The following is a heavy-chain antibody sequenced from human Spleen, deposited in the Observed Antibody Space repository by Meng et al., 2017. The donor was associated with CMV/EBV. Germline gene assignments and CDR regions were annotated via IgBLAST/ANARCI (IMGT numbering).Heavy chain of an antibody. CDR1: GGTFSSYT. CDR2: IIPILGIA. D-gene: IGHD2-2*01. J-gene: IGHJ6*02. Sequence: SVKVSCKASGGTFSSYTISWVRQAPGQGLEWMGRIIPILGIANYAQKFQGRVTMTRDTSTSTVYMELSSLRSEDTAVYYCARDRRDCSSTSCFPNYYYYGMDVWGQGTTVTVSS. CDR3: ARDRRDCSSTSCFPNYYYYGMDV. V-gene: IGHV1-69*04.